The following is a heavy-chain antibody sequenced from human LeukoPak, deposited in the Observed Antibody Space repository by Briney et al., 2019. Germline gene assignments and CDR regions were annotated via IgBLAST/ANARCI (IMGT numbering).Heavy chain of an antibody. CDR1: GFIFSDYY. D-gene: IGHD5-18*01. CDR3: ARAGYSYAIFDY. Sequence: PGGSLRLSCAASGFIFSDYYMSWIRQPPGKGLEWVSYISSSGSTIYYADSVKGRFTISRDNAKNSLYLQMNSLRAEDTAVYYCARAGYSYAIFDYWGQGTLVTVSS. J-gene: IGHJ4*02. V-gene: IGHV3-11*04. CDR2: ISSSGSTI.